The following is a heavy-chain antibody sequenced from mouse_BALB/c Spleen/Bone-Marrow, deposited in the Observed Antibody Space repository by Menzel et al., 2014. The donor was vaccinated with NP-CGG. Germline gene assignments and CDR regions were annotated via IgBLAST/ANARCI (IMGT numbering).Heavy chain of an antibody. J-gene: IGHJ2*01. CDR1: GYTFTSYW. V-gene: IGHV1-7*01. Sequence: QAQLQQSGAELAKPGASVQLSCKASGYTFTSYWMHWVKQRPGQGLEWIGYINPITGYIEYNQKFKDKATLTADRSSSTAYMRLSSLTSEDSAVYYCARSKYGNYVGFDYWGQGTTLTVSS. D-gene: IGHD2-10*02. CDR3: ARSKYGNYVGFDY. CDR2: INPITGYI.